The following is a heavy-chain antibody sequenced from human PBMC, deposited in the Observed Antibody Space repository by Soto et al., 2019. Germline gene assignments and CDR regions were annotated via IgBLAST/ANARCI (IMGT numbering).Heavy chain of an antibody. CDR1: GFTFTTFD. CDR2: VRGRDGST. D-gene: IGHD6-6*01. Sequence: EVQLLESGGGLVQPGASLRLSCAASGFTFTTFDMSWARQAPGKGLEWVSVVRGRDGSTSYADSLKGRFTISKDSSKNTLYLQMNSLRAEDPALYYCAKGSSLDYWCQRTLLTVSS. CDR3: AKGSSLDY. J-gene: IGHJ4*02. V-gene: IGHV3-23*01.